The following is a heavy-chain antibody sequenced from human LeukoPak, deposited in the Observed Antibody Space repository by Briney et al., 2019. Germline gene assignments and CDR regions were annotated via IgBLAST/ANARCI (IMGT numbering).Heavy chain of an antibody. V-gene: IGHV1-2*02. CDR1: GYTFTGYY. CDR2: INPNSGGT. CDR3: ARGGYNWNDDPPPPPDDY. D-gene: IGHD1-1*01. J-gene: IGHJ4*02. Sequence: ASVKVSCKASGYTFTGYYMHWVRQAPGQGLEWMGWINPNSGGTNYAQKFQGRVTMTRDTSISTAYMELSRLRSDDTAVYYCARGGYNWNDDPPPPPDDYWGQGTLVTVSS.